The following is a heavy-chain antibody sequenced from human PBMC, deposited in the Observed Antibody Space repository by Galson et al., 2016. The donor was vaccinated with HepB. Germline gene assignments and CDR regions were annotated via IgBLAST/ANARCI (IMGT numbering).Heavy chain of an antibody. Sequence: LRLSCAASGFTFGDYAMTWFRQATGKGLEWIGFIRSKPYGGTTQYAASVKARFTISRDDSKGIAYLQMNSLKTEDTAVYYCTRRAIVMAFDYWGQGTLVTVSS. V-gene: IGHV3-49*03. CDR2: IRSKPYGGTT. CDR1: GFTFGDYA. J-gene: IGHJ4*02. CDR3: TRRAIVMAFDY. D-gene: IGHD3-22*01.